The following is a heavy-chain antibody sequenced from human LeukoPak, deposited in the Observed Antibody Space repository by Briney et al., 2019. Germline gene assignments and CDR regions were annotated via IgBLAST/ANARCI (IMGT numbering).Heavy chain of an antibody. CDR1: GFTFSSYA. CDR2: ISGNGGST. V-gene: IGHV3-23*01. J-gene: IGHJ4*02. Sequence: GGSLRLSCAASGFTFSSYAMSWVRQAPGKGLEWVSGISGNGGSTYYADSVKGRFTISRDNAKNLLYLQMNSLRAEDTAIYYCAKDRVGATLYFDCWGQGTLVTVSS. CDR3: AKDRVGATLYFDC. D-gene: IGHD1-26*01.